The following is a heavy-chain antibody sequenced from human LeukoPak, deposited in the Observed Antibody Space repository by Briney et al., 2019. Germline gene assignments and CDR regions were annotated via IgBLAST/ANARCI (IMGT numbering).Heavy chain of an antibody. J-gene: IGHJ4*02. CDR1: GYTFTNYH. Sequence: SLTVSCKASGYTFTNYHINWVRQATGQGLEWMGWMNINKGASGYAQKFQGRVTITRDTSISTSYMELRSLRSDDTAVYFCARTTSFTASGYDYWGQRTLVTVSS. V-gene: IGHV1-8*03. CDR2: MNINKGAS. CDR3: ARTTSFTASGYDY. D-gene: IGHD6-25*01.